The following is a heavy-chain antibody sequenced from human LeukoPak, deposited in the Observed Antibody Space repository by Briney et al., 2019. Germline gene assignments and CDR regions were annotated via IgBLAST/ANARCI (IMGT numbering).Heavy chain of an antibody. CDR1: GYTFTGYY. Sequence: GASVKVSCXASGYTFTGYYMHWVRQAPGQGLEWMGRINPNSGGTNYAQKFQGRVTMTRDTSISTAYMELSRLRSDDTAVYYCARDPGHTAMVSNAFDIWGQGTMVTVSS. CDR3: ARDPGHTAMVSNAFDI. CDR2: INPNSGGT. D-gene: IGHD5-18*01. J-gene: IGHJ3*02. V-gene: IGHV1-2*06.